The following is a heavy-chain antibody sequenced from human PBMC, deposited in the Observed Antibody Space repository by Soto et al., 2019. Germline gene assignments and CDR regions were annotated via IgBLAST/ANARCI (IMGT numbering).Heavy chain of an antibody. CDR1: GYTFTSYA. Sequence: ASVKVSCKASGYTFTSYAMHWVRQAPGQRLEWMGWINAGNGNTKYSQKFQGRVTITRDTSASTAYMELSSLRSEDTAVYYCARDLHDILTGYPDYWGQGTLVTVSS. D-gene: IGHD3-9*01. J-gene: IGHJ4*02. CDR2: INAGNGNT. CDR3: ARDLHDILTGYPDY. V-gene: IGHV1-3*01.